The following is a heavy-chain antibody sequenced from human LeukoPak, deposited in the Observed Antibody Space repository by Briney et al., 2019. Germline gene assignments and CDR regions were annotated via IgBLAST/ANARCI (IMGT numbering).Heavy chain of an antibody. D-gene: IGHD3-3*01. CDR1: GYTFTSYG. Sequence: GASVKVSCKASGYTFTSYGISWVRQAPGQGLERMGWISAYNGNTNYAQKLQGRVTMTTDTSTSTAYMELRSLRSDDTAVYYCARDRPREYYDFWSGYYRSVVDAFDIWGQGTMVTVSS. CDR3: ARDRPREYYDFWSGYYRSVVDAFDI. V-gene: IGHV1-18*01. CDR2: ISAYNGNT. J-gene: IGHJ3*02.